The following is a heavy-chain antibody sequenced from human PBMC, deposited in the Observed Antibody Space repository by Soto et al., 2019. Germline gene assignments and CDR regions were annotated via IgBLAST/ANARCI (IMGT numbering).Heavy chain of an antibody. CDR3: AREGFYAMDV. V-gene: IGHV3-48*03. CDR1: GFTFSSYE. J-gene: IGHJ6*02. Sequence: GGSLRLSCEVSGFTFSSYEMYWVRQAPGKGLEWVAYISSSGETVYYAGSVQGRFTISRDNAKNSLYLQMSSLGAEDTAVYYCAREGFYAMDVWGQGTTVTVS. D-gene: IGHD2-2*01. CDR2: ISSSGETV.